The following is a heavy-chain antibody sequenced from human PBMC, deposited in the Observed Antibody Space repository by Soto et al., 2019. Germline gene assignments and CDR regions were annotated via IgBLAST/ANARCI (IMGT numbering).Heavy chain of an antibody. CDR1: GYTFTGYY. Sequence: ASVKVSCKASGYTFTGYYMHWVRQAPGQGLEWMGWINPNSGGTNYAQKFQGWVTMTRDTSISTAYMELSRLRSDDTAVYYCARVISLLPTPSYFDYWGQGTLVTVSS. D-gene: IGHD3-10*01. V-gene: IGHV1-2*04. J-gene: IGHJ4*02. CDR3: ARVISLLPTPSYFDY. CDR2: INPNSGGT.